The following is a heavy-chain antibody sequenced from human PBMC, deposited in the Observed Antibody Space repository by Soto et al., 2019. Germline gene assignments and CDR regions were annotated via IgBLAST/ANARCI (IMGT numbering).Heavy chain of an antibody. CDR3: ARHYGSGSNWFDP. D-gene: IGHD3-10*01. CDR2: VDPSDSYT. J-gene: IGHJ5*02. CDR1: GYSFKTYW. Sequence: EVQLVQSGAEVKKPGESLRISCKGSGYSFKTYWISWVRQMPGKGLEWMGRVDPSDSYTNYSPSFQGHVTISADKSVSTAYLQWSSLKASDTAMYYCARHYGSGSNWFDPWGQGTLVTVSS. V-gene: IGHV5-10-1*01.